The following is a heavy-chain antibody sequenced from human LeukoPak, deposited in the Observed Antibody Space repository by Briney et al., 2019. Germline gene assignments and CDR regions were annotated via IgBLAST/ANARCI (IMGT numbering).Heavy chain of an antibody. V-gene: IGHV3-7*03. J-gene: IGHJ4*02. CDR3: ARSIPYGTTWYGRSDY. Sequence: PGGSLRLSCAASGFPFSSYSMTWVRQAPGKGLEWVANIKPDGTTKFYVDSVKGRFTISRDSALNSLYLQMNSLRAEDTAIYYCARSIPYGTTWYGRSDYWGQGTPVTVSS. CDR2: IKPDGTTK. CDR1: GFPFSSYS. D-gene: IGHD6-13*01.